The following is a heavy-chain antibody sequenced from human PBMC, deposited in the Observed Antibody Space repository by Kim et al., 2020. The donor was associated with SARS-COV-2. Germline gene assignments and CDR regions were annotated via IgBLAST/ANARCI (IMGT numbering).Heavy chain of an antibody. V-gene: IGHV3-30*04. CDR3: ARDKGYDYLWGTYRYYYGMDV. CDR2: ISYAGSNK. CDR1: GFTFSSYA. J-gene: IGHJ6*02. Sequence: GGSLRLSCAASGFTFSSYAMHWVRQAPGKGLECVAVISYAGSNKYYADSVKGRFTLSRDNSKNTLYLQMNSLRAEDTAVYYCARDKGYDYLWGTYRYYYGMDVWGQGTTVTVSS. D-gene: IGHD3-16*02.